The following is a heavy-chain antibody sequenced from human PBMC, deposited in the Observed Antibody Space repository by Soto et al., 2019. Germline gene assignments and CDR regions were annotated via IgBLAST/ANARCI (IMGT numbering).Heavy chain of an antibody. CDR3: ARALGGYDYVFDY. Sequence: SETLSLTCAVSGGSISSGGYSWSWIRQPPGKGLEWIGYIYHSGSTYYNPSLKSRVTISVDRSKNQFSLKLGSVTAADTAVYYCARALGGYDYVFDYWGQGTLVTVSS. J-gene: IGHJ4*02. CDR2: IYHSGST. CDR1: GGSISSGGYS. V-gene: IGHV4-30-2*01. D-gene: IGHD5-12*01.